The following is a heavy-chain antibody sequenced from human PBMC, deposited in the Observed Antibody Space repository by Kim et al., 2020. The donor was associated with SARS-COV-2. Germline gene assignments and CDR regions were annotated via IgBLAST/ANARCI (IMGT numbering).Heavy chain of an antibody. CDR3: AKRRISGPHGGCDS. J-gene: IGHJ5*01. CDR2: ISGNGGAT. V-gene: IGHV3-23*01. D-gene: IGHD2-15*01. CDR1: GFTFNIND. Sequence: WGSLRLSCAASGFTFNINDMSWVRQAPGRGLEWVSIISGNGGATYYADSVKGRFTISRDNSKNTLYLQMNSLRSDDTAVYYCAKRRISGPHGGCDSWG.